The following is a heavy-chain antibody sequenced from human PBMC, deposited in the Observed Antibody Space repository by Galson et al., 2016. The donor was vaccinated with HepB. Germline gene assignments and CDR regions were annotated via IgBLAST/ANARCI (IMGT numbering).Heavy chain of an antibody. V-gene: IGHV4-39*01. CDR1: GGSIWSHDYY. D-gene: IGHD4-17*01. CDR3: ARVIGDYDDYLGWTEP. Sequence: LSLTCTVSGGSIWSHDYYWGWMRQAPGKGLQWIGSISHRGKTYYNSSLRSRVTISIDTARNKFSLNLRSLTAADTSIYFCARVIGDYDDYLGWTEPWGQGLLVSVSS. CDR2: ISHRGKT. J-gene: IGHJ5*02.